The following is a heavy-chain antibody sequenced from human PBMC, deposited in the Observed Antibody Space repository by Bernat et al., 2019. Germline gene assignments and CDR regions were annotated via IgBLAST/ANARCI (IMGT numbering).Heavy chain of an antibody. CDR1: GFTFTGYY. CDR3: ARAGDSGYEAWFVP. J-gene: IGHJ5*02. D-gene: IGHD5-12*01. V-gene: IGHV1-2*04. Sequence: QVQLVQSGAEVKKPGASVKVSCKASGFTFTGYYIYWVRHAPGQGLELVGWINPNSGDTNYAQKFQGWVTLTSDKSISTAYMELSSLKSGDTAVYYCARAGDSGYEAWFVPWGQGTLVTVSS. CDR2: INPNSGDT.